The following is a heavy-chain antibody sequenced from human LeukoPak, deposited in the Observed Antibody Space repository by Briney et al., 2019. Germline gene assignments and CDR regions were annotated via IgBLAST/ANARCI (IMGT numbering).Heavy chain of an antibody. D-gene: IGHD6-13*01. V-gene: IGHV4-4*07. CDR1: GGSISSYY. CDR2: IYTSGRT. CDR3: ARDGRYSRDNAFDI. Sequence: SETLSLTCTVSGGSISSYYWSWIRQPAGKGLEWIGRIYTSGRTNYNPSLKSRVTISVDTSTNHSSQKLSSVTAAGTAVYYCARDGRYSRDNAFDIWGQGTMVTVSS. J-gene: IGHJ3*02.